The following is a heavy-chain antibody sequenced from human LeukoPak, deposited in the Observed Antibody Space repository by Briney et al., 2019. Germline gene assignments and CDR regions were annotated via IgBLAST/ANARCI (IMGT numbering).Heavy chain of an antibody. CDR3: ARELAGYGKLDY. D-gene: IGHD5-12*01. V-gene: IGHV4-61*02. CDR2: IYTNGGP. Sequence: ASQTLSLTCTVSGGSISSGRYFWSWIRQPAGKGLEWIGRIYTNGGPSYNPSLKSRITISPDTSKNQFSLKLSSVTAADTAVYYCARELAGYGKLDYWGQGILVTVSS. J-gene: IGHJ4*02. CDR1: GGSISSGRYF.